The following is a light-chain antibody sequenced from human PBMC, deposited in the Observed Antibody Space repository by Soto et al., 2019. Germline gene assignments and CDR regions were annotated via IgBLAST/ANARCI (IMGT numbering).Light chain of an antibody. CDR1: QSISSW. J-gene: IGKJ3*01. Sequence: DIQMTQSPSTLSASVGDRVTITCRASQSISSWLAWYQQKPGKAPKLLIYKASSLESGVPSRFSGSGSGTEFTLTISSLQPDDFATYYCQQYNSASRVTXGPGTKVDIK. V-gene: IGKV1-5*03. CDR2: KAS. CDR3: QQYNSASRVT.